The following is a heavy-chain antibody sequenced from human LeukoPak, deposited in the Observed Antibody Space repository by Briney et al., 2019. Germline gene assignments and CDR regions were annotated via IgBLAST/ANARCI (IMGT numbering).Heavy chain of an antibody. CDR1: GGSVSSGSYY. Sequence: SETLSLTCTVSGGSVSSGSYYWSWLRQPPGKGLEWIGYIYYSGSTNYNPSLKSRVTISVDTSKNQFSLKLSSVTAADTAVYYCASAGVEMAYDYWGQGTLVTVSS. CDR3: ASAGVEMAYDY. J-gene: IGHJ4*02. CDR2: IYYSGST. V-gene: IGHV4-61*01. D-gene: IGHD5-24*01.